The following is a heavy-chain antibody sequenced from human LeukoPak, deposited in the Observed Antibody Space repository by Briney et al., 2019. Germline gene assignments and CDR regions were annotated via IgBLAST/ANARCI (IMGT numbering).Heavy chain of an antibody. CDR3: AREMYDSSGGAFDI. CDR1: GYTFTGYY. J-gene: IGHJ3*02. V-gene: IGHV1-2*06. Sequence: GSVKVSCKASGYTFTGYYMHWVRQAPGQGLEWMGRINPNSGGTNYAQKFQGRVTMTRDTSISTAYMELSRLRSDDTAVYYCAREMYDSSGGAFDIWGQGTMVTVSS. D-gene: IGHD3-22*01. CDR2: INPNSGGT.